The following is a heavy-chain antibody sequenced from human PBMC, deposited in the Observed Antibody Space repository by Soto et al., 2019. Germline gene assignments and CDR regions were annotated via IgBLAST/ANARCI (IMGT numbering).Heavy chain of an antibody. J-gene: IGHJ4*02. V-gene: IGHV3-30-3*01. Sequence: QVQLVESGGGVVQPGRSLRLSCAASGFTFSSYAMHWVRQAPGKGLEWVAVISYDGSNKYYADSVKGRFTISRDNSKNTLYLKMNSLRAEDTAVYYCARDPRDGYNLFDYWGQGTLVTVSS. CDR1: GFTFSSYA. CDR3: ARDPRDGYNLFDY. D-gene: IGHD5-12*01. CDR2: ISYDGSNK.